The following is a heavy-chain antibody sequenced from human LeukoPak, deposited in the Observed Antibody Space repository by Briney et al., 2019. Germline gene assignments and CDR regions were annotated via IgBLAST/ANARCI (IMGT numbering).Heavy chain of an antibody. V-gene: IGHV3-30*03. Sequence: GRSLRPSCAASGFTFSTYGMHWVRQAPGKGLEWVAVISYDGSNKYYADSVKGRFTISRDNAKNSLYLQMNSLRAEDTAVYYCASTVAGSYYYYYMDVWGKGTTVTISS. D-gene: IGHD6-19*01. CDR1: GFTFSTYG. CDR2: ISYDGSNK. CDR3: ASTVAGSYYYYYMDV. J-gene: IGHJ6*03.